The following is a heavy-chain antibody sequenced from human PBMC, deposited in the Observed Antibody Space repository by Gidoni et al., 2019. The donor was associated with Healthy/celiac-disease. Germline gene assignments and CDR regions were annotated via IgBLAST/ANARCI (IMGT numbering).Heavy chain of an antibody. CDR1: GFTFDDYT. D-gene: IGHD2-8*02. CDR3: AKDGTGGNRPYYFDY. V-gene: IGHV3-43*01. Sequence: EVQLVESGGVVVQPGGSLRLSCAASGFTFDDYTMHWVRQAPGKGLEWVSLISWDGGSTYYADSVKGRFTISRDNSKNSLYLQMNSLRTEDTALYYCAKDGTGGNRPYYFDYWGQGTLVTVSS. J-gene: IGHJ4*02. CDR2: ISWDGGST.